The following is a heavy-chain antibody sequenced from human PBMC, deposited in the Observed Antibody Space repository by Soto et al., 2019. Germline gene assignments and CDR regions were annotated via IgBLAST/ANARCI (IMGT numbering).Heavy chain of an antibody. J-gene: IGHJ4*02. D-gene: IGHD3-3*01. CDR1: GFSLTTSGVG. CDR3: AHRVLRTVFGLVTTTAIYFDF. V-gene: IGHV2-5*02. Sequence: QITLNESGPTVVRPTETLTLTCRFSGFSLTTSGVGVGWIRQSPGKAPEWLALIYWDDDKRYSASLKSRLTITTAPSKNQVVLTVSDLDPADTATYYCAHRVLRTVFGLVTTTAIYFDFWGQGTPVAVSS. CDR2: IYWDDDK.